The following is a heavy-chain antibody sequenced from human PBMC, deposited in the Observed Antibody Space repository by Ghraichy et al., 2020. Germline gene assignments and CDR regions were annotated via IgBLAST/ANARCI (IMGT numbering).Heavy chain of an antibody. J-gene: IGHJ3*02. CDR3: SYCGGDCYSDAFDI. CDR2: ISGSGGST. CDR1: GFTFSSYA. D-gene: IGHD2-21*02. Sequence: LSLTCAASGFTFSSYAMSWVRQAPGKGLEWVSAISGSGGSTYYADSVKGRFTISRDNSKNTLYLQMNSLRAEDTAVYYCSYCGGDCYSDAFDIWGQGTMVTVSS. V-gene: IGHV3-23*01.